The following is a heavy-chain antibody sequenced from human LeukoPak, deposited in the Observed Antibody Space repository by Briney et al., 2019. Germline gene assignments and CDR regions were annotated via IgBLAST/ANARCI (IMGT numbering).Heavy chain of an antibody. CDR2: ISGSGGST. Sequence: PGGSLRLSCAASGFTFSSYAMSWVRQAPGKGLEWVSAISGSGGSTYYADSVKGRFTISRDNSKNTLYPQMNSLRAEDTAVYYCAKGYCSSTSCSSFDYWGQGTLVTVSS. CDR1: GFTFSSYA. V-gene: IGHV3-23*01. D-gene: IGHD2-2*01. J-gene: IGHJ4*02. CDR3: AKGYCSSTSCSSFDY.